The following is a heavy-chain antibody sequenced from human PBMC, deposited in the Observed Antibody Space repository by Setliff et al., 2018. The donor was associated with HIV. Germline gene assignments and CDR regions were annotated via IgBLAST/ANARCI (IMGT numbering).Heavy chain of an antibody. D-gene: IGHD4-17*01. CDR3: ASGGFTGVTTHFQH. CDR2: IYTSGDT. Sequence: PSETLSLTCTVSGGSISSYYWSWIRQPPGKGLEWIGYIYTSGDTNYNPSLKSRVTISAEMSKNQFSLKLSSVTAADTAVYYCASGGFTGVTTHFQHWGRGTLVTVSS. V-gene: IGHV4-4*08. J-gene: IGHJ1*01. CDR1: GGSISSYY.